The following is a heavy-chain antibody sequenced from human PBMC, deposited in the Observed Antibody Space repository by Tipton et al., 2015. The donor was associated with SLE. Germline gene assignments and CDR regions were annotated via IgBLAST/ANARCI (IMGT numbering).Heavy chain of an antibody. CDR1: GFTFSSYW. J-gene: IGHJ4*02. CDR3: ARGWDQLPVGV. D-gene: IGHD2-2*01. V-gene: IGHV3-7*04. CDR2: IKQDGSNK. Sequence: SLRLSCAASGFTFSSYWMSWVRQAPGKGLEWVANIKQDGSNKYYADSVKGRFTISRDNSKNTLYLQMNSLRAEDTAVYYCARGWDQLPVGVWGQGTLVTVSS.